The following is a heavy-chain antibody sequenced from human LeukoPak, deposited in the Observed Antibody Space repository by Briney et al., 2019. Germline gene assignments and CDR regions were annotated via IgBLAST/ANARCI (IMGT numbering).Heavy chain of an antibody. CDR3: ARLTWYQLLFIYYYFDY. J-gene: IGHJ4*02. CDR1: GGSISSYS. Sequence: SETLSLTCTVSGGSISSYSWSWIRQPPGKGLEWIGYIYYSGSTYYNPSLKSRVTISVDTSKNQFSLKLSSVTAADTAVYYCARLTWYQLLFIYYYFDYWGQGTLVTVSS. V-gene: IGHV4-59*04. D-gene: IGHD2-2*01. CDR2: IYYSGST.